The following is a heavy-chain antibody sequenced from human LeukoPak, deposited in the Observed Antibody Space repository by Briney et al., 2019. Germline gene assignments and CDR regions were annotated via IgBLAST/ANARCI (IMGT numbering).Heavy chain of an antibody. Sequence: GGSLTLSCAPSGFTFSKYSMQWVREAPRKGLEWVAFIWSDGNKKYYPDSVKDRFTISIDNSGNTLFLQMNSLRAEDTAGYFCARDSTTITYHMDAWGKGTTVTVSS. CDR1: GFTFSKYS. D-gene: IGHD2-2*01. CDR3: ARDSTTITYHMDA. CDR2: IWSDGNKK. J-gene: IGHJ6*03. V-gene: IGHV3-30*02.